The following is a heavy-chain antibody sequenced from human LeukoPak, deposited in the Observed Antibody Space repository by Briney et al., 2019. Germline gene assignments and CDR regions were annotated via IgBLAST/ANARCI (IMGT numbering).Heavy chain of an antibody. CDR3: ARVPTIVYGGWFDP. CDR1: GFTFSSYG. Sequence: GSLGLSCAASGFTFSSYGMHWIRQPPGKGLELVGEINHSGSTNYNPSLKSRVTISVDTSKNQFSLKLSSVTAADTAVYYCARVPTIVYGGWFDPWGQGTLVTVSS. V-gene: IGHV4-34*01. J-gene: IGHJ5*02. D-gene: IGHD5-24*01. CDR2: INHSGST.